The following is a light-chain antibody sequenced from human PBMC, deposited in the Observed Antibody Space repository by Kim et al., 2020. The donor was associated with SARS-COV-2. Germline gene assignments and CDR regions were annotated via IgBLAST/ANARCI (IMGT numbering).Light chain of an antibody. CDR3: LQHSSYPLT. V-gene: IGKV1-17*03. Sequence: SASVGDIITITGQARQGVNNHFAWFQLKPGKVPQRLIYAAASLQSGVPSRCSGSGYGTEFTLTVSSLQPEDSATYYCLQHSSYPLTFGGGTKLEI. CDR1: QGVNNH. CDR2: AAA. J-gene: IGKJ4*01.